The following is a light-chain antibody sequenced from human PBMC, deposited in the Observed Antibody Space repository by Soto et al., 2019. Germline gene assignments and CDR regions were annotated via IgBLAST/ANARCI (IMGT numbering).Light chain of an antibody. V-gene: IGKV1-17*01. CDR3: LQHKSDPCT. CDR1: PGITND. CDR2: DXS. Sequence: IHTTHSPSSLSSYVGDRVTITXRASPGITNDLCWYQQKPGXAPQXXXADXSTLPTGCPSRFSGSGSATDFTLTISSLQPEYFAVYDFLQHKSDPCTFGQGTKVDIK. J-gene: IGKJ1*01.